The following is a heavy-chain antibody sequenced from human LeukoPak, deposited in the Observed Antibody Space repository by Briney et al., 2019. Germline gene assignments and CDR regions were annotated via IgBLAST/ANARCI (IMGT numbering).Heavy chain of an antibody. Sequence: ASVKVSCKASGYTFTGYYMHWVRQAPGQGLEWMGWINPNSGGTNYAQKFQGRVTMTRDTSISTAYMEPSRLRSDDTAVYYCARGKYYYDSSGYSRFDYWGQGTLVTVSS. V-gene: IGHV1-2*02. D-gene: IGHD3-22*01. CDR1: GYTFTGYY. CDR3: ARGKYYYDSSGYSRFDY. CDR2: INPNSGGT. J-gene: IGHJ4*02.